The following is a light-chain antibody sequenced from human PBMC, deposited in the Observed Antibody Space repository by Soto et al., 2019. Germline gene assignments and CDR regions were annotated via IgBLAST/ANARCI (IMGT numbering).Light chain of an antibody. Sequence: MTQSPATLSVSPGERVTLSCWASQSLSTKLAWYQQKPGQAPRLVIYDASTRATGIPVRFSGSGSGTEFTLTISSLQSGDLAVYYCHQCSRWPPYTFGQGTKLEIK. V-gene: IGKV3-15*01. CDR1: QSLSTK. CDR3: HQCSRWPPYT. J-gene: IGKJ2*01. CDR2: DAS.